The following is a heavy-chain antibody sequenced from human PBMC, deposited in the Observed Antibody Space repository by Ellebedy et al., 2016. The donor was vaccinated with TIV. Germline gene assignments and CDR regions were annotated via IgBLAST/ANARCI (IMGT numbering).Heavy chain of an antibody. CDR3: ARVATSPYYDVLTGYPPHYYFDY. Sequence: ETLSLTCAASGFTFSDYHMDWVRQAPGKGLEWVSYISSSRNYIYYADSVRGRFTISRDNAENSLYLQMNSLRAEDTAVYYCARVATSPYYDVLTGYPPHYYFDYWGQGALVTVSS. CDR2: ISSSRNYI. D-gene: IGHD3-9*01. V-gene: IGHV3-21*05. J-gene: IGHJ4*02. CDR1: GFTFSDYH.